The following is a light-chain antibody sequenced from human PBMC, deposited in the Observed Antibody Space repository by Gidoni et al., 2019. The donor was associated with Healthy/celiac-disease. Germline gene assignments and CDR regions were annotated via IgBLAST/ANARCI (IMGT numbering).Light chain of an antibody. V-gene: IGKV1-39*01. CDR3: QQSHSTLST. CDR1: QSISSY. CDR2: AAS. J-gene: IGKJ2*01. Sequence: DIQMTQSPSSLSASVGDRVTITCPASQSISSYLNWYQQKPGKAPKLLIYAASSLQSGVPSRFSGSGSGTDFTLTISRLQPEDFAIYYCQQSHSTLSTFGQGTKLEIK.